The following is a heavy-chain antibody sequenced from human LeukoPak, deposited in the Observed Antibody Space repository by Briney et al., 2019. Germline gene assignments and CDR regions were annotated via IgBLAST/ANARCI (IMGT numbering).Heavy chain of an antibody. Sequence: GGSLRLSCAASGFTFSDYYMSWIRQAPGKGLEWVPYISSSGSTIYYADSVKGRFTISRDNTKNSLYLQMNSLRAEDTAVYYCARSPHSSGWYVLGFDYWGQGTLVTVSS. CDR2: ISSSGSTI. V-gene: IGHV3-11*01. CDR1: GFTFSDYY. CDR3: ARSPHSSGWYVLGFDY. J-gene: IGHJ4*02. D-gene: IGHD6-19*01.